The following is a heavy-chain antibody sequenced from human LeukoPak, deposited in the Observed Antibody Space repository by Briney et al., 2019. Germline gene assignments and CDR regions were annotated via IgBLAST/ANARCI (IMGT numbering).Heavy chain of an antibody. CDR1: GFTFSDYG. CDR2: IKSKNVGGTT. J-gene: IGHJ5*02. V-gene: IGHV3-15*01. Sequence: GGSLRLSCAASGFTFSDYGMNWVRQAPGKGLEWVGRIKSKNVGGTTDYAAPVKGRFTISRDDSKNTVYLQMNSLKIEDTAVYYCTSHAAFDPWGQGTLVTVSS. CDR3: TSHAAFDP.